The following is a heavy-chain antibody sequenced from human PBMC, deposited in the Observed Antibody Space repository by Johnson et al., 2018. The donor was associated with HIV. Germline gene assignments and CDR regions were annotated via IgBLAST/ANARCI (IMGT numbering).Heavy chain of an antibody. CDR1: GFTFSDYW. CDR2: ISYDGGNK. V-gene: IGHV3-30*03. Sequence: VQLVESGGGLVQPGGSLRLSCAGSGFTFSDYWMSWVRRAPGKGLEWVALISYDGGNKYYADSVKGRFTISRDNSKNSLYLQMNSLRAEDTAVYYCARDRPDMVVGPGAIDAVDIWGQGTMVTVSS. CDR3: ARDRPDMVVGPGAIDAVDI. J-gene: IGHJ3*02. D-gene: IGHD2-2*01.